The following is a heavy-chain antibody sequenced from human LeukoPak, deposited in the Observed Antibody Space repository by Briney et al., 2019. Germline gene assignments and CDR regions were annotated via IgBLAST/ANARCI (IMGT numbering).Heavy chain of an antibody. Sequence: GESLKISCKGSGYSFTNYWIGWVRQMPGKGLEWMGIIFPGDSDTRYSPSFQGQVTISADKSISTAYLQWSSLKASDTAMYYCARLSVPVAAYLDYWGQGTLVTVSS. CDR1: GYSFTNYW. V-gene: IGHV5-51*01. CDR2: IFPGDSDT. J-gene: IGHJ4*02. CDR3: ARLSVPVAAYLDY. D-gene: IGHD2-15*01.